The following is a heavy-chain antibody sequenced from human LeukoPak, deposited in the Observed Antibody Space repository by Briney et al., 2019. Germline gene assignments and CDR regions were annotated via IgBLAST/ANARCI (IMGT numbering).Heavy chain of an antibody. Sequence: PSETLSLTCTVSGGSISSSSYYWSWIRQPAGKGLEWIGRIYTSGSTNYNPSLKSRVTISVDTSKNQFSLKLSSVTAADTAVYYCARDRSSSGYFDYWGQGTLVTVSS. CDR3: ARDRSSSGYFDY. D-gene: IGHD6-13*01. CDR2: IYTSGST. CDR1: GGSISSSSYY. J-gene: IGHJ4*02. V-gene: IGHV4-61*02.